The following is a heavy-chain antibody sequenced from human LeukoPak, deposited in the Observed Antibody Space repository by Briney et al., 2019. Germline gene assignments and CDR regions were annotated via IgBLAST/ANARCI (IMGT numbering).Heavy chain of an antibody. J-gene: IGHJ4*02. CDR2: INPNSGGT. D-gene: IGHD2-15*01. Sequence: ASVKVSCKASGYTFTGYYMHWVRQAPGQGLEWMGWINPNSGGTNYAQKFQGRVTMTRDTSTSTVYMELSSLTSEDTAVYFCAREEFDLSGVATTPPFDYWGQGTLVTVSS. CDR1: GYTFTGYY. V-gene: IGHV1-2*02. CDR3: AREEFDLSGVATTPPFDY.